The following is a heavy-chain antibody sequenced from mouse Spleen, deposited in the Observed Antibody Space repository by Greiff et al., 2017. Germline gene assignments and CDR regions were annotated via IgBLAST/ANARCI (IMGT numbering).Heavy chain of an antibody. V-gene: IGHV1-19*01. Sequence: VQLQQSGPVLVKPGASVKMSCKASGYTFTDYYMNWVKQSHGKSLEWIGVINPYNGGTSYNQKFKGKATLTVDKSSSTAYMELNSLTSEDSAVYYCARSDGYHLTLLDYWGQGTSVTVSS. D-gene: IGHD2-2*01. CDR1: GYTFTDYY. CDR3: ARSDGYHLTLLDY. CDR2: INPYNGGT. J-gene: IGHJ4*01.